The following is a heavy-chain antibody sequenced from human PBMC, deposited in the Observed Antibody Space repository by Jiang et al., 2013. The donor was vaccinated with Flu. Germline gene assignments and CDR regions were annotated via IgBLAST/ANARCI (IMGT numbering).Heavy chain of an antibody. V-gene: IGHV4-59*08. D-gene: IGHD4-17*01. CDR1: GAAISSNY. J-gene: IGHJ2*01. Sequence: GLVKPSETLSLTCTVSGAAISSNYWTWLRRPPGKGLEWIGYVHHSGSTDYNPSLKSRVTISIDTSKNQFSLRLRSVTAADTAVYYCARRASADYGAYAGWYFDLWGRGTLVTASS. CDR2: VHHSGST. CDR3: ARRASADYGAYAGWYFDL.